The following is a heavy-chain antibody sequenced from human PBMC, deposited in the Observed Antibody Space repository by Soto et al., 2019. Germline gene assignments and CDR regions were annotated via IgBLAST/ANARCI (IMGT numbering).Heavy chain of an antibody. V-gene: IGHV5-51*01. CDR2: IYPGDSDT. Sequence: PGESLKISCKGSGYSFSTYWIAWVRQMPGEGLEWMGTIYPGDSDTRYSPSFQGQVTISADKSISTAYLQWSSLKASDTAIYYCAFPYNTRGHGMDVWGQGTTVTVSS. CDR1: GYSFSTYW. J-gene: IGHJ6*02. CDR3: AFPYNTRGHGMDV. D-gene: IGHD1-20*01.